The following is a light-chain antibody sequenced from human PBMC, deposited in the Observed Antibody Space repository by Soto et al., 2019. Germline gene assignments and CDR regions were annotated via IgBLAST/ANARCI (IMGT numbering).Light chain of an antibody. Sequence: EIVMTQSPATLSVSPGERATLSCRASHSLRSNLAWYQQKPGQAPRLLIYGASTRATGIPASFSGSGSGTEFTLTISSPQSEDFAVYYCQQYNNWPRTFGQGTKVEIK. CDR3: QQYNNWPRT. V-gene: IGKV3-15*01. J-gene: IGKJ1*01. CDR2: GAS. CDR1: HSLRSN.